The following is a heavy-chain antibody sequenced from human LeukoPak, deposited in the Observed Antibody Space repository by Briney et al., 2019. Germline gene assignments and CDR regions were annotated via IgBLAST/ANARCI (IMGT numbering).Heavy chain of an antibody. Sequence: GASVKVSCKASGYTFTGYYMHWVRQAPGQGLEWMGWINPNSGGTNYAQKFQGRVTMTRDTSISTAYMELSRLRSDDTAVYYCASSDMSFGESINYWGQGTLVTVSS. CDR1: GYTFTGYY. D-gene: IGHD3-10*01. J-gene: IGHJ4*02. CDR3: ASSDMSFGESINY. CDR2: INPNSGGT. V-gene: IGHV1-2*02.